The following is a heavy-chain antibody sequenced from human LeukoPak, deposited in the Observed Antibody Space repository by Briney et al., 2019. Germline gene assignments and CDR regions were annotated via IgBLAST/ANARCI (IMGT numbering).Heavy chain of an antibody. V-gene: IGHV4-30-2*01. J-gene: IGHJ3*02. D-gene: IGHD7-27*01. CDR3: ARGSGDRLADAFDI. CDR2: IYHSGST. CDR1: GGSISSGGYS. Sequence: SETLSLTCAVSGGSISSGGYSWSWIRQPPGKGLEWIGYIYHSGSTYYNPSLKSRVTISVDRSKNQFSLKLSSVTAADTAVYYCARGSGDRLADAFDIWGQGTMVTVSS.